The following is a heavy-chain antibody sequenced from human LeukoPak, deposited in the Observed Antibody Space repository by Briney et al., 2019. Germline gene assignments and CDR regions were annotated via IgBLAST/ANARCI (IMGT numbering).Heavy chain of an antibody. J-gene: IGHJ4*02. CDR1: GFTFSNYW. D-gene: IGHD2-2*01. CDR2: ISSSSSYI. V-gene: IGHV3-21*01. CDR3: ARDQCSSTSCYAVFDY. Sequence: GGSLRLSCAASGFTFSNYWMSWVRQAPGKGLEWVSSISSSSSYIYYADSVKGRFTISRDNAKNSLYLQMNSLRAEDTAVYYCARDQCSSTSCYAVFDYWGQGTLVTVSS.